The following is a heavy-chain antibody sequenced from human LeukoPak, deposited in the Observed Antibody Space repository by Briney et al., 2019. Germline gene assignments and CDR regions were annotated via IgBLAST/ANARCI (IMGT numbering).Heavy chain of an antibody. CDR3: AKRGSNTWSDFDY. CDR1: GGSISSGGYY. Sequence: SQTLSLTCAVSGGSISSGGYYWSWIRQPPGKGLEWIGYTYYSGSTNYNPSLKSRATISVDTSKNQFSLKLNSVTAADTAVYYCAKRGSNTWSDFDYWGQGTLVTVSS. V-gene: IGHV4-61*08. J-gene: IGHJ4*02. CDR2: TYYSGST. D-gene: IGHD6-13*01.